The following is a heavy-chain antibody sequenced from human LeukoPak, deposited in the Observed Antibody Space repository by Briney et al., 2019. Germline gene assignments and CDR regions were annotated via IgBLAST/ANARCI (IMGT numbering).Heavy chain of an antibody. Sequence: SETLSLTCTVSGGSISSYYWSWIRQPPGKGLEWIGYIYHSGSTYYNPSLKSRVTISVDRSKNQFSLKLSSVTAADTAVYYCARDTPPIAARQDWYFDLWGRGTLVTVSS. CDR3: ARDTPPIAARQDWYFDL. V-gene: IGHV4-59*12. CDR2: IYHSGST. CDR1: GGSISSYY. D-gene: IGHD6-6*01. J-gene: IGHJ2*01.